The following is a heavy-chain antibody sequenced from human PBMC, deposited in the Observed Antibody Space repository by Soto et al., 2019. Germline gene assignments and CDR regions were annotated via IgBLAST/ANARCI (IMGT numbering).Heavy chain of an antibody. V-gene: IGHV3-11*01. D-gene: IGHD6-13*01. CDR2: ISGSGFTI. CDR1: GFTFSDHY. Sequence: QVQLVESGGGLVEPGGSLRLSCATSGFTFSDHYMSWIRQAPGKGLAWVAYISGSGFTIYNADSVKGRFTISRDNAKNSVYLQMDSLRAEDTAVYYCARNTLSAAGSDNYGLYAWGRGTTVAVSS. CDR3: ARNTLSAAGSDNYGLYA. J-gene: IGHJ6*02.